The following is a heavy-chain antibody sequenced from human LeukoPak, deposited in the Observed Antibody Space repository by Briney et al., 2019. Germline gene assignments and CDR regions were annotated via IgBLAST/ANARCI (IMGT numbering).Heavy chain of an antibody. CDR2: IYTSGST. D-gene: IGHD3-10*01. CDR3: ARGEPYYYGSGSLYGMDV. V-gene: IGHV4-4*07. J-gene: IGHJ6*02. Sequence: SETLSLTCTVSGDSISSYYWSWIRQPAGKGLEWIGRIYTSGSTNYNPSLKSRVTMSVDTSKNQFSLKLSSVTAADTAVYYCARGEPYYYGSGSLYGMDVWGQGTTVTVSS. CDR1: GDSISSYY.